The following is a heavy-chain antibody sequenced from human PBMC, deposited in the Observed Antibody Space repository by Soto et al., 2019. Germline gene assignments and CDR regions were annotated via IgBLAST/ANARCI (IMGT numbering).Heavy chain of an antibody. D-gene: IGHD7-27*01. J-gene: IGHJ6*01. Sequence: EVQLLESGGGLVQPGGSLRLSCAASGSSFSAYAMNWVRQAPGKGLEWVSAISRSGDYTFYSDSVKGRFTISRDNSRKTVYMEMNSLRAEDTAVYYCAKGGFWVHYGMDVWGQGTTVSVSS. CDR3: AKGGFWVHYGMDV. CDR2: ISRSGDYT. V-gene: IGHV3-23*01. CDR1: GSSFSAYA.